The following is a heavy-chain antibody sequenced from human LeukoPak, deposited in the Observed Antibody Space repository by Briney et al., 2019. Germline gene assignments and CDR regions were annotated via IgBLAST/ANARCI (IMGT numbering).Heavy chain of an antibody. CDR2: IYYSGSA. D-gene: IGHD1-1*01. Sequence: SETLSLTSTASGDSIRSSYWSWIRQPPGATLEWVGYIYYSGSANYNPSLKDRVSMSVDTSKNQLSLRLSSVTAADTAVYYCARERGGQRTGQFDQWGQGILVTVSS. CDR3: ARERGGQRTGQFDQ. V-gene: IGHV4-59*01. CDR1: GDSIRSSY. J-gene: IGHJ4*02.